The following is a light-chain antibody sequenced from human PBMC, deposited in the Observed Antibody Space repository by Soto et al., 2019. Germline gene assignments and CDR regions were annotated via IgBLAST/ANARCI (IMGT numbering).Light chain of an antibody. CDR1: QSVKSSY. J-gene: IGKJ2*01. V-gene: IGKV3-20*01. CDR2: GAS. CDR3: QQYGDSPTLYT. Sequence: EIVLTQSPGTLSLSPGERATLSCRARQSVKSSYLAWFQQRAGQAPRSLISGASSRATGIPDRFSGSGSGTDFTLTISRLDPEDFACYYCQQYGDSPTLYTCGQGTKLEIK.